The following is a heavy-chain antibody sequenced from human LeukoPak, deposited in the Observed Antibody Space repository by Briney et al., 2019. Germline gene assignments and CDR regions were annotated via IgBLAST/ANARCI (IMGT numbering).Heavy chain of an antibody. D-gene: IGHD3-22*01. Sequence: GSLRLSCAASGFTFSHYGMHWVRQAPGKGLEWVAVISYDGVNKYYANSVKGRFTISRDNSKNTLYLQMNSLRAEDTAVYYCARAGDYYDSSGYWGNACDIWGQGTMVTVSS. CDR1: GFTFSHYG. V-gene: IGHV3-30*03. CDR2: ISYDGVNK. CDR3: ARAGDYYDSSGYWGNACDI. J-gene: IGHJ3*02.